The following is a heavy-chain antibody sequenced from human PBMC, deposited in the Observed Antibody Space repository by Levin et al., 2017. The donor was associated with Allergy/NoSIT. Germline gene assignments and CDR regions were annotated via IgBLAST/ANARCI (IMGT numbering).Heavy chain of an antibody. J-gene: IGHJ3*01. CDR2: IDQDGSQK. D-gene: IGHD5-12*01. CDR3: ARKLRGSSAYDAFDV. V-gene: IGHV3-7*03. CDR1: GFTFRDYW. Sequence: GGSLRLSCAATGFTFRDYWMTWVRQTPGRGLEWVANIDQDGSQKYYVDSVKGRFTISRDNAKNSVDLQMNYLRDDDTAVYYCARKLRGSSAYDAFDVWGHGTMVTFSS.